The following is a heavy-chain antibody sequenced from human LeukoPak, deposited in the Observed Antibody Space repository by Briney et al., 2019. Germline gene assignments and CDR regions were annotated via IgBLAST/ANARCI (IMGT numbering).Heavy chain of an antibody. Sequence: PGGSLRLSSAASGFTFSSYGMHWVRQAPGKGLEWVAFIRYDGSNKYYADSVKGRLTISRDNSKNTLYLQMTSLRGDDTAVYYCAKEKNSYSSSSGQGYWGQGTLVTVSS. V-gene: IGHV3-30*02. CDR3: AKEKNSYSSSSGQGY. J-gene: IGHJ4*02. D-gene: IGHD6-6*01. CDR1: GFTFSSYG. CDR2: IRYDGSNK.